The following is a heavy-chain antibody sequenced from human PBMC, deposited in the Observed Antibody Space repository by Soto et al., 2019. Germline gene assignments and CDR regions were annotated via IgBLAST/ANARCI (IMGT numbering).Heavy chain of an antibody. CDR2: IYSGGST. D-gene: IGHD6-19*01. CDR1: GFSFSSHG. Sequence: GGSLRLSCAASGFSFSSHGMHWVRQAPGKGLEWVSVIYSGGSTYYADSVKGRFTISRDNSKNTLYLQMNSLRAEDTAVYYCASGDPIAVAGKSYYYYYYGMDVWGQGTTVTVSS. CDR3: ASGDPIAVAGKSYYYYYYGMDV. J-gene: IGHJ6*02. V-gene: IGHV3-53*01.